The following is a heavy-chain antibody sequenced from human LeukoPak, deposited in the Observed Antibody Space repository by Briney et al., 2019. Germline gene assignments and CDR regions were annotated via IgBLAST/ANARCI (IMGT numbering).Heavy chain of an antibody. CDR1: GFIFSSYP. V-gene: IGHV3-23*01. Sequence: GGSLRLSCAASGFIFSSYPMSWVRQAPGKGPEWVSAISGSGGSTYYADPVKGRFTISRDNAKNSLYLQMNSLRAEDTAVYYCARGRLQLNWYFDLWGRGTLVTVSS. D-gene: IGHD5-24*01. CDR2: ISGSGGST. J-gene: IGHJ2*01. CDR3: ARGRLQLNWYFDL.